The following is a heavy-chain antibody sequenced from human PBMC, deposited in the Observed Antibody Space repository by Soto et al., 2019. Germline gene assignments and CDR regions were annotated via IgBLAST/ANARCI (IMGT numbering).Heavy chain of an antibody. CDR2: IRRKANSYTT. D-gene: IGHD6-19*01. CDR1: GLMFSDYH. J-gene: IGHJ6*02. V-gene: IGHV3-72*01. CDR3: AMLGGWSGGSSGMDV. Sequence: EVQLVESGGGLVQPGGSLRLSCAASGLMFSDYHMDWVRQAPGKGWEWVGRIRRKANSYTTEYAAYVKGRFTISRDDSKNSLYLQMNSLKSEDTAVYYGAMLGGWSGGSSGMDVWGQGTPVTVSS.